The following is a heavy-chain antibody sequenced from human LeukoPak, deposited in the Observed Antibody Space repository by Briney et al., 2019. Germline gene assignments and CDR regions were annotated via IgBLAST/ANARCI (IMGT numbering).Heavy chain of an antibody. V-gene: IGHV4-4*07. J-gene: IGHJ3*02. CDR2: IYTSGST. D-gene: IGHD3-22*01. CDR3: ARIGINSGYSKAFDI. Sequence: SETLSLTCTVSGGSISSYYWSLIRQPAGKGLEWIWRIYTSGSTNYNPCLKSRVTMPVDKTKNQFSLKLSSVTAADTAVYYCARIGINSGYSKAFDIWGQGTMVTVSS. CDR1: GGSISSYY.